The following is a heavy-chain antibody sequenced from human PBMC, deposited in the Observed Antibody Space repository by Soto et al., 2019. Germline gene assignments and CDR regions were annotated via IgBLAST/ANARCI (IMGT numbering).Heavy chain of an antibody. D-gene: IGHD5-12*01. CDR1: GFTFSSYS. CDR3: ARDRRDGYNFDY. CDR2: ISSGNSYI. Sequence: EVQLVESGGGLVKPGGSLRLSCAASGFTFSSYSMNWVRQAPGKGLEWVSSISSGNSYIYYADSVKGRFTISRDNAKNSLYLQMHSLRAEDTAVYYCARDRRDGYNFDYWGQGTLVTVSS. V-gene: IGHV3-21*01. J-gene: IGHJ4*02.